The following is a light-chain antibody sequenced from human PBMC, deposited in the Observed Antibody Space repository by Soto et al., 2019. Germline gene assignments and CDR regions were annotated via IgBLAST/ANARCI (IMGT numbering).Light chain of an antibody. CDR1: QSAGNF. J-gene: IGKJ5*01. V-gene: IGKV3D-15*01. CDR3: QQHGQWPIT. CDR2: YIS. Sequence: EIVMTQSPATLSVSPGETASLSCRASQSAGNFLAWYQQKPGQAPRLLIYYISTRATDIPDRFSGSGSGTELTITISSLQPEDFETYYCQQHGQWPITFGQGTRLEIK.